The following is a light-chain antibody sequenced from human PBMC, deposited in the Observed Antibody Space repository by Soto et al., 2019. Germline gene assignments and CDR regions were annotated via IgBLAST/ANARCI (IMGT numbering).Light chain of an antibody. CDR3: SSYAGSNNLV. CDR1: SSDVGGYNY. V-gene: IGLV2-8*01. J-gene: IGLJ1*01. CDR2: DVG. Sequence: QSVLTQPPSASGSPGQSVTISCTGTSSDVGGYNYVSWYQQHPGKAPKLMIYDVGKRPSGVPDRFSGSKSGNTASLTVSGLQAEDEADYYCSSYAGSNNLVFGTGTKVTV.